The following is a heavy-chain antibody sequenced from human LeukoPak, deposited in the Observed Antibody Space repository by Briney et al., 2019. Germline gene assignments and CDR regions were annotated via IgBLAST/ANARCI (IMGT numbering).Heavy chain of an antibody. CDR3: AKDRTVGASYWYFDL. V-gene: IGHV3-23*01. CDR2: ISSSGSGGNT. CDR1: GFTLSNYA. J-gene: IGHJ2*01. Sequence: AGGSLRLSCVASGFTLSNYAMSWARQAPGKELERVSGISSSGSGGNTYYADSVKGRFTISRDSSKNTLSLQMNTLRAEDTAIYYCAKDRTVGASYWYFDLWGRGTLVTVSS. D-gene: IGHD1-26*01.